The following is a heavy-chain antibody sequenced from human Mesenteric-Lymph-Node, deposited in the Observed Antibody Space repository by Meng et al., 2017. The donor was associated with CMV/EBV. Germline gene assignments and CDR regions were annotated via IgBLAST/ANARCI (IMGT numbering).Heavy chain of an antibody. Sequence: GGSLRLSCAASGFTFSSHAMHWIRQAPGKGLEWVAVISYDGNSKYSADSVEGRFTISRDNSKNTLYLQMNSLRAEDTAVYYCARVTHHYDTSGYYILDYWGQGTLVTVSS. V-gene: IGHV3-30-3*01. CDR2: ISYDGNSK. D-gene: IGHD3-22*01. CDR3: ARVTHHYDTSGYYILDY. J-gene: IGHJ4*02. CDR1: GFTFSSHA.